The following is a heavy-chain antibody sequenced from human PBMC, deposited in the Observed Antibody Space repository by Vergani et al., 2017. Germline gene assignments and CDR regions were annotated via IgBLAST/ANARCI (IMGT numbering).Heavy chain of an antibody. V-gene: IGHV4-30-4*01. CDR1: GGSISSGDYY. CDR2: IYYSGST. CDR3: ARESDMVVVPAAMRSEIGWFDP. J-gene: IGHJ5*02. Sequence: QVQLQESGPGLVKPSQTLSLTCTVSGGSISSGDYYWSWIRQPPGKGLEWIGYIYYSGSTYYNPSLKSRVTISVDTSKNQFSLKLSSVTAADTAVYYCARESDMVVVPAAMRSEIGWFDPWGQGTLVTVSS. D-gene: IGHD2-2*01.